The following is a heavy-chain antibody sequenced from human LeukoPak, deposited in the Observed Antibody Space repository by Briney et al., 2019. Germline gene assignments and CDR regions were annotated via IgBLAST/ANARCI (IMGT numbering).Heavy chain of an antibody. CDR1: GFTFSSYG. J-gene: IGHJ4*02. Sequence: GGSLRLSCAASGFTFSSYGMHWVRQAPGKGLEWVAFIRYDGSNKYYADSVKGRFTISRDNAKNSLYLQMNTLRPEDTAVYYCARERQNKDFWSGGDYWGQGTLVTVSS. CDR2: IRYDGSNK. D-gene: IGHD3-3*01. CDR3: ARERQNKDFWSGGDY. V-gene: IGHV3-30*02.